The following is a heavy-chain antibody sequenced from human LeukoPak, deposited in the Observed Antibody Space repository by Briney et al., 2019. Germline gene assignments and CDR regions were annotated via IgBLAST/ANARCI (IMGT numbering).Heavy chain of an antibody. CDR2: INHSGST. Sequence: SETLSLTCAVYGGSFSGYYWSWIRQPPGKGLEWIGEINHSGSTNYNPSLKSRVTMSVDTSKNQFSLKLSSVTAADTAVYYCARDLGYYYDSSGAFDIWGQGTMVTVSS. CDR3: ARDLGYYYDSSGAFDI. CDR1: GGSFSGYY. D-gene: IGHD3-22*01. V-gene: IGHV4-34*01. J-gene: IGHJ3*02.